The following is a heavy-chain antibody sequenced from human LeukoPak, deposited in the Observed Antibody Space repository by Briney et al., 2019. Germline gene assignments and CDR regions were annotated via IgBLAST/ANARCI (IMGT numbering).Heavy chain of an antibody. CDR1: GGSISSGGYY. Sequence: PSQTLSLTCTVSGGSISSGGYYWSWIRQPPGKGLEWIGYIYHSGSTNYNPSLKSRVTISVDTSKNQFSLKLSSVTAADTAVYYCARTAAVLAVDYWGQGTLVTVSS. V-gene: IGHV4-30-2*01. CDR3: ARTAAVLAVDY. D-gene: IGHD6-19*01. CDR2: IYHSGST. J-gene: IGHJ4*02.